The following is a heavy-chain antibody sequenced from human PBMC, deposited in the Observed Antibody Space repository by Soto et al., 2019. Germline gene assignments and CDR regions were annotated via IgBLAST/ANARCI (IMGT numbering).Heavy chain of an antibody. CDR2: MWYDGLRQ. J-gene: IGHJ4*02. CDR3: VKESNPPFFDS. CDR1: GFTLHNYG. V-gene: IGHV3-33*06. Sequence: LRLSCVGSGFTLHNYGVHWVRQAPGKGLEWVGLMWYDGLRQTYADSVRGRFTISRDGSTNTIYLQINSLRVEDTAKYFCVKESNPPFFDSWGQGVAVTVSS. D-gene: IGHD4-4*01.